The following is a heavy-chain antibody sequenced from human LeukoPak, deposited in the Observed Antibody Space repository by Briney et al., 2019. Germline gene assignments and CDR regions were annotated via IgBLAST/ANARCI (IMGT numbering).Heavy chain of an antibody. V-gene: IGHV3-49*03. Sequence: GGSLRLSCTASGFTFGDYAMRWFRQAPGKGLEWVGFIRSKAYGGTTEYAASVKGRFTISRDDSKSIAYLQMNSLKTEDTAVYYCTRGRAVAGTYENDYWGQGTLVTVSS. CDR1: GFTFGDYA. D-gene: IGHD6-19*01. CDR3: TRGRAVAGTYENDY. CDR2: IRSKAYGGTT. J-gene: IGHJ4*02.